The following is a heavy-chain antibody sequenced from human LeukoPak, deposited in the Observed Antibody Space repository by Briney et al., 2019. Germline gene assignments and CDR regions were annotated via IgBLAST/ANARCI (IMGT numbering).Heavy chain of an antibody. CDR2: INPSGGST. D-gene: IGHD3-10*01. CDR1: GYTFTSYY. Sequence: GASVKVSYKSSGYTFTSYYMHWVRQAPGQGLEWMGIINPSGGSTSYAQKFQGRVTMTRDTSTSTVYMELSSLRSEDTAVYYCARDQLYLVRGVPSDYWGQGTLVTVSS. J-gene: IGHJ4*02. CDR3: ARDQLYLVRGVPSDY. V-gene: IGHV1-46*01.